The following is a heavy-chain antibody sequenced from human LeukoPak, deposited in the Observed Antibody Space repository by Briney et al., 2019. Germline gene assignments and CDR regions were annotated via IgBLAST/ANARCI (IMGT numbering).Heavy chain of an antibody. D-gene: IGHD2-2*01. J-gene: IGHJ4*02. CDR2: ISSSPGTSAYTI. V-gene: IGHV3-48*02. Sequence: GGSLRLSCAASGFTFSGFGMNWVRQAPGKGLEWVSYISSSPGTSAYTIYYADSVKGRFTISRDNARNSVFLQMNTLRDEDTAVYYCARDFSLQYHFDYWGQGTPVTVSS. CDR1: GFTFSGFG. CDR3: ARDFSLQYHFDY.